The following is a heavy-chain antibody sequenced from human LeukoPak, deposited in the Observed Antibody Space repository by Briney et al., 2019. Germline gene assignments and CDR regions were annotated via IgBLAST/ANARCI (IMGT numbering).Heavy chain of an antibody. V-gene: IGHV3-23*01. D-gene: IGHD2-15*01. Sequence: RSGGSLRLSCAASGFTFSIYAMNWVRQAPEKGLEWVSGISGSGGSTYYADSVKGRISISRDNSKNTLYLQLNSLRAEDTGLYCCAKGDGINHYHWFDPWGQGTLVTVSS. CDR2: ISGSGGST. CDR1: GFTFSIYA. J-gene: IGHJ5*02. CDR3: AKGDGINHYHWFDP.